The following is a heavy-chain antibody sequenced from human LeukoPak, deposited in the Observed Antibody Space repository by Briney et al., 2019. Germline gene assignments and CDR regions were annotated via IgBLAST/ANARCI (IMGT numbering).Heavy chain of an antibody. CDR1: GFTFSSYS. Sequence: PGGSLRLSCAASGFTFSSYSMNWVRQAPGKGLEWVSSISSSGSYIYHTDSVKGRFTISRDNAKNSLYLQMNSLRAEDTAVYYCARDLTYYYGLGRDFGEGFDYWGQGTLVTVSS. D-gene: IGHD3-10*01. V-gene: IGHV3-21*01. CDR3: ARDLTYYYGLGRDFGEGFDY. CDR2: ISSSGSYI. J-gene: IGHJ4*02.